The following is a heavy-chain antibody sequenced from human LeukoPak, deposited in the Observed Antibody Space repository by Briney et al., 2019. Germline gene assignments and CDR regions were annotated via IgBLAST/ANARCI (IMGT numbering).Heavy chain of an antibody. CDR1: GYTFIDYY. CDR2: INPNSGGT. V-gene: IGHV1-2*02. CDR3: ARLFYCSSTSCYDY. J-gene: IGHJ4*02. D-gene: IGHD2-2*01. Sequence: GASVKVSCKASGYTFIDYYMHWVRQAPGQGLEWMGWINPNSGGTNYAQKFQGRVTMTRDTSISTAYMELSRLRSDDTTVYYCARLFYCSSTSCYDYWGQGTLVTVSS.